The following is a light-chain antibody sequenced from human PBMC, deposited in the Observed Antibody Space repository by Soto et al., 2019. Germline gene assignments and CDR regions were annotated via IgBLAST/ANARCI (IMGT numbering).Light chain of an antibody. CDR2: GAS. CDR1: QSVSSN. Sequence: EIVMTQSPATRSVSPGERATLSCMASQSVSSNLAWYQQKPGQAPRLLIYGASTRATGIPARFSGSGSGTEFTLTISSLQSEDFAVYYCQQHNNWPPWTFGQGTKVEIK. J-gene: IGKJ1*01. V-gene: IGKV3-15*01. CDR3: QQHNNWPPWT.